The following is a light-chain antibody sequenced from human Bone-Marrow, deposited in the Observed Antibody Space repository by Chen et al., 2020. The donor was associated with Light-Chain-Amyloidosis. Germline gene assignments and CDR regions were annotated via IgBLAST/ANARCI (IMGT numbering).Light chain of an antibody. CDR2: AVS. CDR1: SVDVGTYNY. J-gene: IGLJ1*01. V-gene: IGLV2-14*03. Sequence: QSALTQPASVSGSPGQSSTISCNGTSVDVGTYNYVSLYQQHPGKAPKVMIYAVSNRPSGVSNRFSGSKSGNTASLTISGLQAEDEADYYCSSFTSSSSYVFGPGTKVTVL. CDR3: SSFTSSSSYV.